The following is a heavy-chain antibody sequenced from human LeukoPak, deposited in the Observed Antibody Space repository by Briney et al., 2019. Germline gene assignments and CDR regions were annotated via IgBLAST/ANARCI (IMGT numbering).Heavy chain of an antibody. CDR2: IKSSGAGT. V-gene: IGHV3-23*01. Sequence: GGSLRLSCAASGFAFSNYAMTWVRQAPGKGLEWVSSIKSSGAGTSYADSVKGRFTISRDNSKNTLYLQMNSLRAEDTAVYYCTKDHWIQLWFDAFDIWGQGTMVTVSS. J-gene: IGHJ3*02. CDR3: TKDHWIQLWFDAFDI. D-gene: IGHD5-18*01. CDR1: GFAFSNYA.